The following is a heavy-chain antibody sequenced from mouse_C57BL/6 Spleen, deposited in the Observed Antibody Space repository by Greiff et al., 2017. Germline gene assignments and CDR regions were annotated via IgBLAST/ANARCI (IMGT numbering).Heavy chain of an antibody. CDR1: GYTFTDYN. D-gene: IGHD2-3*01. CDR2: INPNNGGT. Sequence: VHVKQSGPELVKPGASVKMSCKASGYTFTDYNMHWVKQSHGKSLEWIGYINPNNGGTSYNQKFKGKATLTVNKSSSTAYMELRSLTSEDSAVYYCARYEGTYYFDYWGQGTTLTVSS. CDR3: ARYEGTYYFDY. V-gene: IGHV1-22*01. J-gene: IGHJ2*01.